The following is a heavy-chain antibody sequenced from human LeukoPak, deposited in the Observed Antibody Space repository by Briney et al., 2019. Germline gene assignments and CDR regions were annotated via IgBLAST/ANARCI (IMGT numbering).Heavy chain of an antibody. CDR2: INPSGGST. Sequence: ASVKVSCKASGYTFTSYYMHWVRQAPGQGLEWMGIINPSGGSTSYAQKFQGRVTMTRDTSTSTVYMELSSLRPEDTAVYYCARGESAYSSSSGLDYWGQGTLVTVSS. CDR1: GYTFTSYY. CDR3: ARGESAYSSSSGLDY. V-gene: IGHV1-46*01. J-gene: IGHJ4*02. D-gene: IGHD6-6*01.